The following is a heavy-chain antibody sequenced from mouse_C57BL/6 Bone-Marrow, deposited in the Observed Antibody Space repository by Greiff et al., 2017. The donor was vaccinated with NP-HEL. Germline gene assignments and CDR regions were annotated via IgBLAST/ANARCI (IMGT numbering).Heavy chain of an antibody. CDR1: GYTFTSYG. J-gene: IGHJ3*01. V-gene: IGHV1-81*01. Sequence: VKLQESGAELARPGASVKLSCKASGYTFTSYGISWVKQRTGQGLEWIGEIYPRSGNTYYNEKFKGKATLTADKSSSTAYMELRSLTSEDSAVYFCAQTGAWFAYWGQGTLVTVSA. CDR3: AQTGAWFAY. CDR2: IYPRSGNT. D-gene: IGHD4-1*01.